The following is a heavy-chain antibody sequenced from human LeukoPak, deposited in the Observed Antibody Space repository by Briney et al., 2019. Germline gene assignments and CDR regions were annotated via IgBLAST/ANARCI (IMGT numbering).Heavy chain of an antibody. CDR1: GGSISSYY. Sequence: SETLSLTCTVSGGSISSYYWSWIRKPPGKGLEWIGYIYYSGSTNYNPSLKSRVTISVDTSKNQFSLKLSSVTAADTAVYYCARVRYCSSTSCSSFDYWGRGTLVTVSS. V-gene: IGHV4-59*08. D-gene: IGHD2-2*01. CDR2: IYYSGST. J-gene: IGHJ4*02. CDR3: ARVRYCSSTSCSSFDY.